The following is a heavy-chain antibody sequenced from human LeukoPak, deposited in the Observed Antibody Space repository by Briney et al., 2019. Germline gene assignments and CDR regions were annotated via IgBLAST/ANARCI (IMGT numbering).Heavy chain of an antibody. J-gene: IGHJ5*02. D-gene: IGHD3-3*01. CDR2: IYYSGST. Sequence: PSQTLSLTCTVSGVSISSGGYYWSWIRQHPGKGLEWIGYIYYSGSTYYNPSLKSRLTISVDTSKNQFSLKLSSVTAAATAVYYCARVPSFYYDFWSGYHWGFDPWGQGTLVTVSS. CDR3: ARVPSFYYDFWSGYHWGFDP. CDR1: GVSISSGGYY. V-gene: IGHV4-31*03.